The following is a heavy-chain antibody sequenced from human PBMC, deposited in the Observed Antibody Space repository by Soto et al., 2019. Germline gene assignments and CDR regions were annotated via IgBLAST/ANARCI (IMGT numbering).Heavy chain of an antibody. CDR2: IYYSGST. CDR1: GGSISSGRFY. CDR3: ARGRRGYSYGSFDY. J-gene: IGHJ4*02. V-gene: IGHV4-31*03. Sequence: SETLSLTCTVSGGSISSGRFYWSWIRQHPGKGLEWIGYIYYSGSTYYNPSLKSRVTISVDTSKNQFSLKLSSVTAADTAVYYCARGRRGYSYGSFDYWGQGTLVTVSS. D-gene: IGHD5-18*01.